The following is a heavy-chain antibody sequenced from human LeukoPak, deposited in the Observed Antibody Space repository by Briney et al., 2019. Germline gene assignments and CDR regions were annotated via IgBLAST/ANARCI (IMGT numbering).Heavy chain of an antibody. J-gene: IGHJ4*02. CDR3: ARLPVYGDYGY. Sequence: PSETLSLTCTVSGGSISSSSYYWGWIRQPPGKELEWIGSIYSGGSSYYNPSLKSRVTISVDTSNNQFSLKVNSVTAADTAVYYCARLPVYGDYGYWGQGTLVTVSS. CDR1: GGSISSSSYY. CDR2: IYSGGSS. D-gene: IGHD4-17*01. V-gene: IGHV4-39*07.